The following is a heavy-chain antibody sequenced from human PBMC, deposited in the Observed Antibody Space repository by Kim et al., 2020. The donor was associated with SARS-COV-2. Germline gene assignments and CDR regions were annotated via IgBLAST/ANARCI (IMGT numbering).Heavy chain of an antibody. V-gene: IGHV3-30*18. CDR2: ISYDGSGQ. Sequence: GGSLRLSCAASGFTFSSYGMHWVRQAPGKGLEWVAVISYDGSGQYFADAVKRRFAVSSDNSENTLYLQMNILTPEDTAFYYGVKVTFPYYYYYIGGWG. J-gene: IGHJ6*03. CDR3: VKVTFPYYYYYIGG. CDR1: GFTFSSYG.